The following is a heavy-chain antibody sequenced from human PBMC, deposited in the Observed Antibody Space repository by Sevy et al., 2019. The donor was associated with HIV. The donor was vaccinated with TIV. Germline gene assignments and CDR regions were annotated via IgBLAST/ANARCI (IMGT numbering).Heavy chain of an antibody. D-gene: IGHD1-26*01. Sequence: GGSLRLSCAASRFSFSTYGMHWVRQAPGKGLEWVAAIWYDGSDKYYADSVKGRFTISRDNSKYTLYLQMNNLRDEDTAIYYCARAQVGMIDNFDYWGQGTLVTVSS. J-gene: IGHJ4*02. CDR1: RFSFSTYG. CDR2: IWYDGSDK. CDR3: ARAQVGMIDNFDY. V-gene: IGHV3-33*01.